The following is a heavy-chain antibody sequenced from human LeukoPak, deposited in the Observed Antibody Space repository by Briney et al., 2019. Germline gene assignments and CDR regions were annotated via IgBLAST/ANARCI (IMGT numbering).Heavy chain of an antibody. D-gene: IGHD6-13*01. CDR3: ARESWSIAAAGLDAFDI. V-gene: IGHV3-7*01. CDR1: GFTFSSYW. CDR2: IKQDGSEK. J-gene: IGHJ3*02. Sequence: PGGSLRLSCAASGFTFSSYWMSWVRQAPGKGLEWVANIKQDGSEKYYVDSVKGRFTISGDNAKNSLYLQMNSLRAEDTAVYYCARESWSIAAAGLDAFDIWGQGTMVTVSS.